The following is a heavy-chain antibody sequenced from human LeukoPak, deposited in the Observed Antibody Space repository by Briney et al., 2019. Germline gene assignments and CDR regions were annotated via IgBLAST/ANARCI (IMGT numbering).Heavy chain of an antibody. CDR2: IYYSGST. V-gene: IGHV4-59*01. CDR1: GGSISSYY. J-gene: IGHJ5*02. D-gene: IGHD6-19*01. Sequence: SETLALTCTVSGGSISSYYWSWIRQPPGKGLEWIGYIYYSGSTNYNPSLKSRVTISVDTSKNQRSLKLSSVTAADTAVYYCAALAVAGTMDWFDPWGQGTLVTVSS. CDR3: AALAVAGTMDWFDP.